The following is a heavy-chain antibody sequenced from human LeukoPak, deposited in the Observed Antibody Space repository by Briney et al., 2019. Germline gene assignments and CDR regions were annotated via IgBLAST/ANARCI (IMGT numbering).Heavy chain of an antibody. V-gene: IGHV3-9*01. Sequence: GRSLRLSCAASGFTFDDYAMHWVRQAPGKGLEWVSGTSWNSGSIGYADSVKGRFTISRDNAKNSLYLQMNSLRAEDTALYYCAKDIYSSSSFAFDIWGQGTMVTVSS. D-gene: IGHD6-6*01. CDR1: GFTFDDYA. CDR2: TSWNSGSI. CDR3: AKDIYSSSSFAFDI. J-gene: IGHJ3*02.